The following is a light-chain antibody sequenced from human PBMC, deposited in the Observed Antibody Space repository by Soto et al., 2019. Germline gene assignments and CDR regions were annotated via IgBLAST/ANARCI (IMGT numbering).Light chain of an antibody. CDR3: LLYYGGAQPVV. CDR1: TGAVTSGHY. CDR2: STN. J-gene: IGLJ2*01. Sequence: QAVATQEPSLTVSPGGTVTLTCASSTGAVTSGHYPNWFQQKPGQAPRALIYSTNKKHSWTPARVSGSLLGGKAALTLSGVQPEDEAEYYCLLYYGGAQPVVFGGGTKLTVL. V-gene: IGLV7-43*01.